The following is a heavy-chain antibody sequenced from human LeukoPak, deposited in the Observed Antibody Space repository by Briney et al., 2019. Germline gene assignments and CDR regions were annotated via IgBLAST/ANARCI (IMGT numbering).Heavy chain of an antibody. J-gene: IGHJ4*02. D-gene: IGHD2-21*02. CDR1: GFTFSSYA. Sequence: PGGSLRLSCAASGFTFSSYAMSWVRQAPGKGLEWVSAISGSGGSTYYADSVKGRFTISRDNSKNTLYLQMNSLRAEDTAVYYCAKDVRGSYCGGDCYSWFTYWGQGTLVTVSS. CDR2: ISGSGGST. CDR3: AKDVRGSYCGGDCYSWFTY. V-gene: IGHV3-23*01.